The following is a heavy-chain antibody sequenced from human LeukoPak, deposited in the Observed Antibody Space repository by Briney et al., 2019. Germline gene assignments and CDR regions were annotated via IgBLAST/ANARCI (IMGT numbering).Heavy chain of an antibody. CDR1: GFTFSTYN. CDR2: ISSSSTM. V-gene: IGHV3-48*01. CDR3: ARDRYQLR. J-gene: IGHJ4*02. Sequence: GGSLRLSCAASGFTFSTYNMNWVRQAPGKGLEWVSYISSSSTMFYVNSVKGRFTISRDNAKNSLYLQMNSLRVEDTAVYYCARDRYQLRWGQGTLVTVSS. D-gene: IGHD2-2*01.